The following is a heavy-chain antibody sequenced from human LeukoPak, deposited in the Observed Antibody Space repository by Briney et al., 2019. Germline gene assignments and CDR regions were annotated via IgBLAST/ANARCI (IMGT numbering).Heavy chain of an antibody. CDR2: IYHSGST. D-gene: IGHD3-9*01. Sequence: SETLSLTCAVSGGSISSGGYSWSWIRQPPGKGLEWIGYIYHSGSTYYNPSLKSRVTISVDTSKNQFSLKLSSVTAADTAVYYCASVSGDILTGYGYFDYWGQGTLVTVSS. V-gene: IGHV4-30-2*02. J-gene: IGHJ4*02. CDR3: ASVSGDILTGYGYFDY. CDR1: GGSISSGGYS.